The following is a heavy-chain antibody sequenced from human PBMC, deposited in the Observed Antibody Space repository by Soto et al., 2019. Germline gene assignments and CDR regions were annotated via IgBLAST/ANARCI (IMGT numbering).Heavy chain of an antibody. Sequence: EVQLVESGGGSVQPGGSLRLSCAASGFSFSSYFMAWVRQAPGEGLVSVSHVPGDGSRASYADSVRGRFTISRDNAKNTLYLQIDSLRDEDTAIYYCAIENWDSLDVWGQGTTVTVSS. CDR1: GFSFSSYF. D-gene: IGHD3-22*01. CDR3: AIENWDSLDV. CDR2: VPGDGSRA. V-gene: IGHV3-74*01. J-gene: IGHJ6*02.